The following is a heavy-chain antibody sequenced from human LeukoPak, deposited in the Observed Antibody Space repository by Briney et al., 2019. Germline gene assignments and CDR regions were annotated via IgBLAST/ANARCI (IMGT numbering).Heavy chain of an antibody. CDR2: IYYSGST. CDR1: GGSISSYY. CDR3: ARVPVDTAMVYYFDY. D-gene: IGHD5-18*01. Sequence: SETLSLTCTVSGGSISSYYWSWIRQPPGKGLEWIGYIYYSGSTNYNPSLKGRVTISVDTSKNQFSLKLSSVTAADTAVYYCARVPVDTAMVYYFDYWGQGTLVTVSS. J-gene: IGHJ4*02. V-gene: IGHV4-59*01.